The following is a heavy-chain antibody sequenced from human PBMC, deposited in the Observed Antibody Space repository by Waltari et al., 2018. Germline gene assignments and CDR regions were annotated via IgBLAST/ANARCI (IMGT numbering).Heavy chain of an antibody. Sequence: EVQLVESGGGLVKPGGSLRLSCAASGFTFSSYSMNWVRQAPGKGLEWVSSISSSSSYIYYADSVKGRFTISRDNAKNSLYLQMNSLRAEDTAVYYCARASGGSSNFDYWGQGTLVTVSS. V-gene: IGHV3-21*01. CDR3: ARASGGSSNFDY. J-gene: IGHJ4*02. CDR1: GFTFSSYS. CDR2: ISSSSSYI. D-gene: IGHD2-15*01.